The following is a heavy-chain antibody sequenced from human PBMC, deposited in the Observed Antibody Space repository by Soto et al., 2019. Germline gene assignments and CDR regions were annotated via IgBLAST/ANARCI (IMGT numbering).Heavy chain of an antibody. Sequence: QVQLVQSGAEVKKPGSSVKVSCKASGGTFSSYAISWVRQAPGQGLEWMGGIIPIFGTANYAQKFQGRVTITADESTSTAYMELSSLRSEDTATYYCARDLGRTAAGYYYYYARDVWGQGTTVTVSS. D-gene: IGHD2-2*01. CDR2: IIPIFGTA. J-gene: IGHJ6*02. CDR3: ARDLGRTAAGYYYYYARDV. V-gene: IGHV1-69*01. CDR1: GGTFSSYA.